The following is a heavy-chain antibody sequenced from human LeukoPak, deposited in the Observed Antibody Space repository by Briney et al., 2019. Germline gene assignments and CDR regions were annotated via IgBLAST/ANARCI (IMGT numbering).Heavy chain of an antibody. J-gene: IGHJ4*02. D-gene: IGHD3-10*01. CDR2: IRNDASKT. Sequence: GGSLRLSCAASGFGFSSFGMHWVRQAPDKGLDWVAYIRNDASKTYYAESVKGRFTISRDNSKNMVSLQMNSLRSEDTALYYCAKRAGSAWSAGVWGQGTLVTVSS. CDR1: GFGFSSFG. V-gene: IGHV3-30*02. CDR3: AKRAGSAWSAGV.